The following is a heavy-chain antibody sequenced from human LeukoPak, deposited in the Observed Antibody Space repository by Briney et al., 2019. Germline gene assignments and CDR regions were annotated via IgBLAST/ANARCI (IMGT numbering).Heavy chain of an antibody. D-gene: IGHD3-10*01. V-gene: IGHV4-59*08. CDR1: GGSISSYY. Sequence: SETLSLTCTVPGGSISSYYWSWIRQPPGKGLEWLGYIYYSGTTNYNPSLKSRVTISVDTSKNQFSLKLSSVTAADTAVYYCARHQLPDYYYYGMDVWGQGTTVTVSS. CDR3: ARHQLPDYYYYGMDV. CDR2: IYYSGTT. J-gene: IGHJ6*02.